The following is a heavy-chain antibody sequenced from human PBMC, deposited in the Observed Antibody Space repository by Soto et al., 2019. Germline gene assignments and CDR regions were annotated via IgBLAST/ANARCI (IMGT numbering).Heavy chain of an antibody. J-gene: IGHJ4*02. D-gene: IGHD1-26*01. CDR1: GYSFTSLD. CDR3: ARGVSAGVDY. Sequence: QVQLVQSGAEVREPGASVKVSCKASGYSFTSLDINWVRQTAGQGLGWMGWMEPSTGRTGYAQKFQGRVTMTRDTSINTADMELTTLTADDTAFYYCARGVSAGVDYWGQGTLVTVSP. V-gene: IGHV1-8*01. CDR2: MEPSTGRT.